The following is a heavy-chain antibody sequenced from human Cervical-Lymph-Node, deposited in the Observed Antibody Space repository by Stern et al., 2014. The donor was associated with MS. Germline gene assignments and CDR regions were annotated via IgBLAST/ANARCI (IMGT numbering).Heavy chain of an antibody. CDR2: ITPIFNSA. D-gene: IGHD1-1*01. V-gene: IGHV1-69*06. CDR3: AREVGSLAMDV. CDR1: GDTFTDYA. Sequence: HVQLVQSGGEVKKPGSSVKVSCKASGDTFTDYAISWVRQAPGQGPEWMGGITPIFNSADYAQKFQGRLTITADKSRSTAYMELSSLTSDDTAVYYCAREVGSLAMDVWGQGTTVIVSS. J-gene: IGHJ6*01.